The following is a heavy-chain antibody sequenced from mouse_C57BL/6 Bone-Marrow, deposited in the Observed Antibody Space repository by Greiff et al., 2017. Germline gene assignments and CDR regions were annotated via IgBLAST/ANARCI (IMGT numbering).Heavy chain of an antibody. CDR2: INPNNGGT. J-gene: IGHJ2*01. D-gene: IGHD2-3*01. CDR3: ARDGYFFDY. Sequence: VQLKQSGPELVKPGASVKISCKASGYTFTDYYMNWVKQSHGKSLEWIGDINPNNGGTSYNQKFKGKATLTVDKSSSTAYIELRSLTSEDSAVYYCARDGYFFDYWGQGTTLTVSS. V-gene: IGHV1-26*01. CDR1: GYTFTDYY.